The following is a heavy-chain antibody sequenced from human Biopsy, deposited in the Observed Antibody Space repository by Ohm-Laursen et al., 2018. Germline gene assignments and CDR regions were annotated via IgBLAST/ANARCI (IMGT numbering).Heavy chain of an antibody. CDR3: ARDGKRWDYSTYFSWHFDL. D-gene: IGHD4-11*01. V-gene: IGHV3-30*03. J-gene: IGHJ2*01. Sequence: SLRLSCAASGFTFSSYEMNWVRQAPGKGLEWVAVISYDGSGEYYADSLQGRFIISRDNPKNTVDLQMNSLRAEDTAVYFCARDGKRWDYSTYFSWHFDLWGRGTLVTVSS. CDR1: GFTFSSYE. CDR2: ISYDGSGE.